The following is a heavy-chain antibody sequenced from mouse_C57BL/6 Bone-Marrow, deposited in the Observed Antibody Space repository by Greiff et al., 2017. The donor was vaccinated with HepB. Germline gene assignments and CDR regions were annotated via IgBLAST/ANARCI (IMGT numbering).Heavy chain of an antibody. V-gene: IGHV5-17*01. CDR2: ISSGSSTI. J-gene: IGHJ3*01. CDR3: ARPLTGPWFAY. CDR1: GFTFSDYG. Sequence: VQLKESGGGLVKPGGSLKLSCAASGFTFSDYGMHWVRQAPEKGLEWVAYISSGSSTIYYADTVKGRFTISRDNAKNTLFLQMTSLSSEDTAMYYCARPLTGPWFAYWGQGTLVTVSA. D-gene: IGHD4-1*01.